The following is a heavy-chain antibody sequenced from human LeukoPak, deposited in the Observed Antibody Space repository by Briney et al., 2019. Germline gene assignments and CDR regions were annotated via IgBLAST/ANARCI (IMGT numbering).Heavy chain of an antibody. V-gene: IGHV4-34*01. D-gene: IGHD1-14*01. CDR1: GGSFSGYY. J-gene: IGHJ6*02. Sequence: SETLSLTCAVYGGSFSGYYWSWIRQPPGKGLEWIGEINHSGSTNYNPSLKSRVTISVDTSKNQFSLKLSSVTAADTAVYYCARKNYYGMDVWGQGTMVTVSS. CDR3: ARKNYYGMDV. CDR2: INHSGST.